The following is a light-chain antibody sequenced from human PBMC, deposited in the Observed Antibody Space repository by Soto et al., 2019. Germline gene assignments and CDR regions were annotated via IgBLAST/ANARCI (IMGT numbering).Light chain of an antibody. Sequence: DIVMTQSPLSLPVTPGEPASISCRTSQSLLHSNGYNYLDWYLQKPGQSPQLLIYLGSNRASGVPDRFSGSGSGTDFTLKISRVEAEDVGVYYCMQALQTVGTFCQGTKVEIK. CDR1: QSLLHSNGYNY. CDR3: MQALQTVGT. CDR2: LGS. J-gene: IGKJ1*01. V-gene: IGKV2-28*01.